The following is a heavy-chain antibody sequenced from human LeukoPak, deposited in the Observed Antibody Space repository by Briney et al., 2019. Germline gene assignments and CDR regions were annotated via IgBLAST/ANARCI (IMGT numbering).Heavy chain of an antibody. Sequence: GGSLRLTCAASGFAFSSYAMHWVCQAPGKGLEWVAVISYDGSNKYYADSVKGRFTISRDNSKNTLYLQMNSLRAEDTAVYYCARDHQNGRADIVVVTAPIDYWGQGTLVTVSS. CDR2: ISYDGSNK. CDR3: ARDHQNGRADIVVVTAPIDY. V-gene: IGHV3-30-3*01. J-gene: IGHJ4*02. CDR1: GFAFSSYA. D-gene: IGHD2-21*02.